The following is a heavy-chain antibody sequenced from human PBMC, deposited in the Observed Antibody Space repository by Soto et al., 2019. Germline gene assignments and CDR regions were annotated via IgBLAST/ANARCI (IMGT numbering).Heavy chain of an antibody. CDR1: GFTFSDYY. D-gene: IGHD3-16*01. V-gene: IGHV3-11*01. Sequence: GSLRLSCAASGFTFSDYYMSWIRQAPGKGLEWVSYISSSGSTIYYADSVKGRFTISRDNAKNSLYLQMNSLRAEDTAVYYCARDLHYGDAFDIWGQGTMVTVSS. CDR2: ISSSGSTI. J-gene: IGHJ3*02. CDR3: ARDLHYGDAFDI.